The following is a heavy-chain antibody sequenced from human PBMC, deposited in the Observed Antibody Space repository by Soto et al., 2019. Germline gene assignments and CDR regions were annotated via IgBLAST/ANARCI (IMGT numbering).Heavy chain of an antibody. D-gene: IGHD5-18*01. Sequence: QVQLVESGGGVVQPGRSLRLSYAASGFTFSSYGMHWVRQAPGKGLEWVAVISYDGSNKYYADSVKGRFTISRDNSKNTLYLQMNSLRAEDTAVYYCAKESRGYSYGHYDRYYYYMDVWGKGTTVTVSS. CDR3: AKESRGYSYGHYDRYYYYMDV. V-gene: IGHV3-30*18. J-gene: IGHJ6*03. CDR2: ISYDGSNK. CDR1: GFTFSSYG.